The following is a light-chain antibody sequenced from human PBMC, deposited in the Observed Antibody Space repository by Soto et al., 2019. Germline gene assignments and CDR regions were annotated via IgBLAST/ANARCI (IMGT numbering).Light chain of an antibody. V-gene: IGKV3-20*01. CDR1: ESVVSNY. CDR2: GAS. J-gene: IGKJ1*01. Sequence: IVLTQSPGTLSLSPGERATLSCRATESVVSNYLAWYQLKPGQAPRLLIYGASNRATGIPDRFSGSGSGTDFTLTISRLEPEDFAVYYCQQYGSSGTFGQGTKVDIK. CDR3: QQYGSSGT.